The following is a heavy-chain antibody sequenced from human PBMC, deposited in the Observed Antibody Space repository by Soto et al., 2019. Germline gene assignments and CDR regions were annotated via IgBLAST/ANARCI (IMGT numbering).Heavy chain of an antibody. CDR3: ARESEDLTSNFDY. V-gene: IGHV3-21*01. Sequence: PGGSLRLSCAASGFTFTRYSMNWVRQAPGKGLEWVSSISSTTNYIYYADSMKGRFTVSRDNAKNSVYLEMNSLSAEDTAVYYCARESEDLTSNFDYWGQGTLDT. CDR1: GFTFTRYS. CDR2: ISSTTNYI. J-gene: IGHJ4*02.